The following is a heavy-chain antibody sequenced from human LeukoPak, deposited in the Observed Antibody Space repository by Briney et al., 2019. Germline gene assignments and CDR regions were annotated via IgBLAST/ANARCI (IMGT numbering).Heavy chain of an antibody. CDR2: MYYSGNT. CDR1: GGSITSSGYY. V-gene: IGHV4-39*01. Sequence: SETLSLTCTVSGGSITSSGYYWGWIRQPTGKGLEWIGSMYYSGNTYYNPSLKSRVTMSVDTSKNQFSLKMSSLTAADTAVYYCARQHTRGAVVALVDYWGQGTLVTVSS. D-gene: IGHD3-22*01. CDR3: ARQHTRGAVVALVDY. J-gene: IGHJ4*02.